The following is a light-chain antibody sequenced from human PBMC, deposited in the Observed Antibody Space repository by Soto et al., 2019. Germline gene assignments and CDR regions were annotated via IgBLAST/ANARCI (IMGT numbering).Light chain of an antibody. Sequence: EIVLTQSPGTLSLSPGERVTLSCRASQSVNSSYLAWYQHKPGQAPRLLIYGASTRATGIPDRFSGSGSGTDCPLTNARLEPGDVAVYYCQQYGNSPQTFGQGTKVDIK. CDR2: GAS. CDR1: QSVNSSY. CDR3: QQYGNSPQT. V-gene: IGKV3-20*01. J-gene: IGKJ1*01.